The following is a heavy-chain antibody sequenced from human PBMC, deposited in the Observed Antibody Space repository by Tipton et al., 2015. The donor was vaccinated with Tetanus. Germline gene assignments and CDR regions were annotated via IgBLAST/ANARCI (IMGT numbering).Heavy chain of an antibody. CDR3: ARDQARGARGWNYFDF. J-gene: IGHJ4*02. CDR2: IYSSGST. V-gene: IGHV4-31*03. CDR1: GVSISGGRYY. Sequence: TLSLTCSVSGVSISGGRYYWSWIRQRPGKGLEWIGDIYSSGSTYTDPSLKRRVTISVDTSKNQFSLRVNSVTAADTAVCYCARDQARGARGWNYFDFWGLGTLVTVSS. D-gene: IGHD1-26*01.